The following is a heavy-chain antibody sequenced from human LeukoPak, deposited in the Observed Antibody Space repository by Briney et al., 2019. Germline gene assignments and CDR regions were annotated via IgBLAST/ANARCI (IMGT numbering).Heavy chain of an antibody. D-gene: IGHD4-23*01. Sequence: GRSLRLSCAASGFTFSSYGMHWVRQAPGKWLEWVAVIWYDGSNKYYADSVKGRFTISRDNSKNTLYLQMNSLRAEDTAVYYCARDPYDGGKGPFDYWGQGTLVTVSS. CDR1: GFTFSSYG. V-gene: IGHV3-33*01. CDR3: ARDPYDGGKGPFDY. CDR2: IWYDGSNK. J-gene: IGHJ4*02.